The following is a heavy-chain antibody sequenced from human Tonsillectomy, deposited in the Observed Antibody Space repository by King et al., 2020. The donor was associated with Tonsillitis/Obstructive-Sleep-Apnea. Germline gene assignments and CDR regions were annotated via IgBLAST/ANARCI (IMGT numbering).Heavy chain of an antibody. Sequence: EQLVQSGGGLVKPGGSLRLSCAASGFTFSSYSMNWVRQAPGKGLEWVSSISSSSSYIYYADSMKGRFTISRDNAKNSLYLQMNSLRAEDTAVYYCASGIAVAGYYYYYYMDVWGKGTTVTVSS. J-gene: IGHJ6*03. CDR2: ISSSSSYI. V-gene: IGHV3-21*01. CDR1: GFTFSSYS. D-gene: IGHD6-19*01. CDR3: ASGIAVAGYYYYYYMDV.